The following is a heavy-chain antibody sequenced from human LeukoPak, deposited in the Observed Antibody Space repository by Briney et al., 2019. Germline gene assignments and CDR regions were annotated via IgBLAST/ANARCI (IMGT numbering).Heavy chain of an antibody. D-gene: IGHD2-15*01. CDR1: GFIFSSYW. CDR3: ARQRRYCSGDSCYQRTFDF. CDR2: IKEDGTET. V-gene: IGHV3-7*01. Sequence: GGSLRLSCAASGFIFSSYWMSWVRQAPGKGLEWVASIKEDGTETYFVDSVKGRFTISRDSAKNSLYLQMNSLRAEDTAVYSCARQRRYCSGDSCYQRTFDFWGQGTLVTVSS. J-gene: IGHJ4*02.